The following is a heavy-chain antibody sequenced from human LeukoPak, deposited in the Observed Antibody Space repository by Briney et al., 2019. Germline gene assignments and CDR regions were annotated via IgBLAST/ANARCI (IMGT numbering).Heavy chain of an antibody. V-gene: IGHV4-39*02. CDR3: ARGFRNCSSTTSYGGYYFDY. CDR1: GDSISSSSYY. Sequence: PSETLSLTCTVSGDSISSSSYYWGCIRQPPGKGLEWIGCIYYSGSTYYNPSLKSRVTISVDSSKNHFSLGLSSVTAADTAVYYCARGFRNCSSTTSYGGYYFDYWGQGTLVTVSS. D-gene: IGHD2-2*01. CDR2: IYYSGST. J-gene: IGHJ4*02.